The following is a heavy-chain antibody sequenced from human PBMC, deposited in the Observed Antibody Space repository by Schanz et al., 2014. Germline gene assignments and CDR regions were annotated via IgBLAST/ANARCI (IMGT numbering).Heavy chain of an antibody. CDR2: IATSSSTR. J-gene: IGHJ4*02. Sequence: VQLLQFGGGVVQPGRSLRLSCEASGFDFNSYSMNWVRQVPGKGLEWLSYIATSSSTRHYADSVKGRVTISRDNAKNSVSLQMRRLRVEDTAVYYCARANYRRKINFDYWGRGTLVTVSS. CDR1: GFDFNSYS. V-gene: IGHV3-48*01. CDR3: ARANYRRKINFDY. D-gene: IGHD3-10*01.